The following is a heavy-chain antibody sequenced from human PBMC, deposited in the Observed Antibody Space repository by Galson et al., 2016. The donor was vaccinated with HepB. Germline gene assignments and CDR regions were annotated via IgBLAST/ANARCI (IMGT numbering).Heavy chain of an antibody. J-gene: IGHJ4*02. V-gene: IGHV4-4*02. D-gene: IGHD3-10*01. CDR3: ARKSYASGSYFLDY. CDR1: GDSINSTNW. CDR2: IYHSGST. Sequence: SETLSLTCAVSGDSINSTNWWSWVRQPPGKGLEWVGDIYHSGSTNHIPSLKSRVTISLDKSKNQFSLKLSSVTAADTAGYYCARKSYASGSYFLDYWGQGTLVTVSS.